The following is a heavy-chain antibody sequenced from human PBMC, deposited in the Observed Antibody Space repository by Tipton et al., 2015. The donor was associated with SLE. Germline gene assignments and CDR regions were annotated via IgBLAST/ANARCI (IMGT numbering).Heavy chain of an antibody. Sequence: LRLSCTVSGGSITRGSYYWSWIRQPPGKGLEWIGYIYYSGSTNYNPSLKSRVTISVDTSKNQFSLKLSSVTAADTAVYYCARALCGGDCLEAGFDYWGQGTLVTVSS. CDR1: GGSITRGSYY. D-gene: IGHD2-21*01. CDR3: ARALCGGDCLEAGFDY. CDR2: IYYSGST. J-gene: IGHJ4*02. V-gene: IGHV4-61*01.